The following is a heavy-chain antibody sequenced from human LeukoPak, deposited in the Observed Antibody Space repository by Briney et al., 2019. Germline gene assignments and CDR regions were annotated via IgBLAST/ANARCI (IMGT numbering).Heavy chain of an antibody. CDR2: IGTAGDT. CDR3: ARGGLKQLALDY. V-gene: IGHV3-13*01. D-gene: IGHD6-13*01. Sequence: GRSLRLSCAASGFTFHDYGMHWVRQATGKGLEWVSAIGTAGDTYYPGSVKGRFTISRENAKNSLYLQMNSLRAGDTAVYYCARGGLKQLALDYWGQGTLVTVSS. CDR1: GFTFHDYG. J-gene: IGHJ4*02.